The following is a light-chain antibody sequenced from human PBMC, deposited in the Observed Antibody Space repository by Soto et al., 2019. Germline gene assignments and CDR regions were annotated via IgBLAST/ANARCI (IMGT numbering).Light chain of an antibody. CDR1: QSVSSAY. V-gene: IGKV3-20*01. J-gene: IGKJ1*01. Sequence: EIVLTQSPATLSLSPGERATLSCWASQSVSSAYLAWYQQKPGQAPRLLIYDVSSRATGIPDRFSGSGSGTDFTLTVSRLEPEDFAVYYCQQYGSSPETFGQGTKVDIK. CDR3: QQYGSSPET. CDR2: DVS.